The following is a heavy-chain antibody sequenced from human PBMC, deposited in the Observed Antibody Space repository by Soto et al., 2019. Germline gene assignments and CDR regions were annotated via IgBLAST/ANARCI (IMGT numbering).Heavy chain of an antibody. CDR3: ARFSGGSYNTYYFYYGMDV. Sequence: ASVKVSCKASGYTFTSYGISWVRQAPGQGLDWMGWISAYNGNTKYAQDLQGRVTMTTDTSTSAAYMELRSLRSDDTAMYYCARFSGGSYNTYYFYYGMDVWGQGTTVTVSS. CDR1: GYTFTSYG. V-gene: IGHV1-18*04. CDR2: ISAYNGNT. D-gene: IGHD2-15*01. J-gene: IGHJ6*02.